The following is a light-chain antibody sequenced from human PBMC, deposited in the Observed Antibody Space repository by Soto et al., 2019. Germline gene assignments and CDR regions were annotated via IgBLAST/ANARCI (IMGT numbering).Light chain of an antibody. CDR1: SSNIAGNT. Sequence: QSALTQPPSLSGTPGQRVTISCSGSSSNIAGNTVHWYQHLPGTAPKLLIYINDQRPSGVPGRFSASTSGTSASLAISRVEAGDEADYYCQVWDTISDHYVFGSGTKVTVL. CDR3: QVWDTISDHYV. CDR2: IND. J-gene: IGLJ1*01. V-gene: IGLV1-44*01.